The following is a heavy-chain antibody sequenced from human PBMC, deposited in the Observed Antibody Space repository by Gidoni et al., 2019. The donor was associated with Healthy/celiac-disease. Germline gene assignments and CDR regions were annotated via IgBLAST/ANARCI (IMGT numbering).Heavy chain of an antibody. CDR3: AKDLRGAFYYYYYYGMDV. J-gene: IGHJ6*02. D-gene: IGHD3-16*01. CDR2: ISYDGSNK. Sequence: QVQLVSSGGGVVQPGRSLGLCCSASGFPFGNYAMHWVRQAPGKGLEWVAVISYDGSNKYYADSVKGRFTISRDNSKNTLYLQMNSLRAEDTAVYYCAKDLRGAFYYYYYYGMDVWGQGTTVTVSS. V-gene: IGHV3-30*18. CDR1: GFPFGNYA.